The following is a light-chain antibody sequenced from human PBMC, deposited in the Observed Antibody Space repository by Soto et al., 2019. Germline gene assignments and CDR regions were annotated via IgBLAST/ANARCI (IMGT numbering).Light chain of an antibody. CDR1: SSDVGGYKF. CDR2: EVN. CDR3: LSYTSANTRV. V-gene: IGLV2-14*01. Sequence: QSALTQPASVSASPGQSITISCTGTSSDVGGYKFVSWYQHHPGKAPKLMIYEVNNRPSGVPNRFSGSKSGNTASLTISGLQPEDEADYYCLSYTSANTRVFGGGTKVTVL. J-gene: IGLJ3*02.